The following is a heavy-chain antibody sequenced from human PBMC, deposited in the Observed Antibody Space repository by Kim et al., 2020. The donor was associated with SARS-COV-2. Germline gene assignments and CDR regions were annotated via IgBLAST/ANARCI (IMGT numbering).Heavy chain of an antibody. CDR1: GGSFSSYY. Sequence: SETLSLTCAVSGGSFSSYYWSWIRQPPGKGLEWIGDIYYSGSTNYNPSLKSRVTISVDTSKNQFSLKLSSVTAADTAVYYCARGIFGVFTLLDAFDIWGQGTMVTVSS. J-gene: IGHJ3*02. V-gene: IGHV4-59*01. CDR2: IYYSGST. CDR3: ARGIFGVFTLLDAFDI. D-gene: IGHD3-3*02.